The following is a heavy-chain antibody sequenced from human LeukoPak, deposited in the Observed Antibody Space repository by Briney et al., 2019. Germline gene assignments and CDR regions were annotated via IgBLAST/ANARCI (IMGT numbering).Heavy chain of an antibody. CDR3: ARLDIVVVVAATETNAFDI. Sequence: SETLSLTCTVSGGSISSSSYYWGWIRQPPGKGLEWIGSIYYSGSTYYNPSLKGRVTISVDTSKNQFSLKLSSVTAADTAVYYCARLDIVVVVAATETNAFDIWGQGTMVTVSS. D-gene: IGHD2-15*01. CDR1: GGSISSSSYY. V-gene: IGHV4-39*01. CDR2: IYYSGST. J-gene: IGHJ3*02.